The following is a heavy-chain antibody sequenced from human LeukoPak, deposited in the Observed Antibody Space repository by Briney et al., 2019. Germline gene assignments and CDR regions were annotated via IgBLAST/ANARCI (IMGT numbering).Heavy chain of an antibody. V-gene: IGHV1-46*03. CDR2: INPSDGAT. Sequence: ASVKVSCKAPGYSFTSDYMHWVRQAPGQGLEWMGIINPSDGATGYAQKFQGRVTLTRDTSTSTVYMELSVLRSQDAAVYYCAICSGGSCFYHDYWGQGTLVTVSS. J-gene: IGHJ4*02. CDR3: AICSGGSCFYHDY. D-gene: IGHD2-15*01. CDR1: GYSFTSDY.